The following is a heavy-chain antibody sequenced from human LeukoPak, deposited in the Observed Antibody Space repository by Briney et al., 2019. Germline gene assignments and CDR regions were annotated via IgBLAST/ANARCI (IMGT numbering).Heavy chain of an antibody. CDR2: IYDSGKT. CDR1: GDSISSYY. D-gene: IGHD3-16*01. Sequence: SETLSLTCTVSGDSISSYYWSWIRQPPGKGLEWIGYIYDSGKTNYNASLISRVTISVDTSKKQFSLKLTSVTPADRAFYYFARGGGTLDYWGQGTLVTVSS. CDR3: ARGGGTLDY. J-gene: IGHJ4*02. V-gene: IGHV4-59*01.